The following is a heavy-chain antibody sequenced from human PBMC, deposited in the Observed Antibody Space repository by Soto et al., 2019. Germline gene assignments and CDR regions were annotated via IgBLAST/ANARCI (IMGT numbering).Heavy chain of an antibody. CDR1: GGSFNGSY. V-gene: IGHV4-34*01. CDR3: ARTSLRDFGQVHYYYYCMDV. J-gene: IGHJ6*02. CDR2: INHSGST. Sequence: PSETLSLTCAVYGGSFNGSYWSWIRQPPGKXLEWIGEINHSGSTNYNPSLKSRVTISVDTSKNQFSLKLSSVTAADTAVYYCARTSLRDFGQVHYYYYCMDVWGQGPTVTVSS. D-gene: IGHD3-9*01.